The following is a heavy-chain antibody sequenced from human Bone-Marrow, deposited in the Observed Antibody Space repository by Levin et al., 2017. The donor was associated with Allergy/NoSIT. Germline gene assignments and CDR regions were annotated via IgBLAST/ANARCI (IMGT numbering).Heavy chain of an antibody. CDR2: ITAGGYSA. CDR1: GFTFSDYA. D-gene: IGHD6-19*01. V-gene: IGHV3-23*01. J-gene: IGHJ4*02. CDR3: AKAGSVGSGWSTVFDY. Sequence: GESLKISCAASGFTFSDYAMSWVRQAPGKGLEWVSAITAGGYSANYVDSVRGRFTISRDNSEIKVYLQMNSLRAEDTAVYYCAKAGSVGSGWSTVFDYWGQGTPVTISS.